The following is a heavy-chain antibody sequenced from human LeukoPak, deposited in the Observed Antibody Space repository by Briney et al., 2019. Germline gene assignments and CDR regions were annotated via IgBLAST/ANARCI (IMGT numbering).Heavy chain of an antibody. CDR3: ARSRDYGDYYFDY. D-gene: IGHD4-17*01. V-gene: IGHV4-30-2*01. CDR2: IYHSGST. J-gene: IGHJ4*02. Sequence: SETLSLTCTVSGGSISSGGYYWSWIRQPPGKGLEWIGYIYHSGSTYYNPSLKSRVTISVDRSKNQFSLKLSSVTAADTAVYYCARSRDYGDYYFDYWGQGTLVTVSS. CDR1: GGSISSGGYY.